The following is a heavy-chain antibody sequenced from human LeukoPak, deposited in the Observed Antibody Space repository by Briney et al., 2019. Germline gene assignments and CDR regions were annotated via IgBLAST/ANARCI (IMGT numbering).Heavy chain of an antibody. CDR3: AREEQTAGPLFDY. D-gene: IGHD6-19*01. Sequence: GGSLRLSCAASGFTFSSYAMHWVRQAPGKGLEWVAVISYDGSNKYYADSVKGRFNISRDNSKNTLYLQMNSLRAEDTAVYYCAREEQTAGPLFDYWGQGTLVTVSS. CDR2: ISYDGSNK. V-gene: IGHV3-30-3*01. CDR1: GFTFSSYA. J-gene: IGHJ4*02.